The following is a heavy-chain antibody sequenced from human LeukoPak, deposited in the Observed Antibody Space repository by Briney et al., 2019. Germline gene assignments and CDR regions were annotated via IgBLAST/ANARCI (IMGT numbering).Heavy chain of an antibody. D-gene: IGHD5-18*01. J-gene: IGHJ4*02. CDR3: ARVSVDTAMVTPSGFDY. CDR2: ISSSSSYI. Sequence: GGSLRLSCAASGFTFSSYSMNWVRQAPEKGLEWVSSISSSSSYIYYADSVKGRFTISRDNAKNSLYLQMNSLRAEDTAVYYCARVSVDTAMVTPSGFDYWGQGTLVTVSS. V-gene: IGHV3-21*01. CDR1: GFTFSSYS.